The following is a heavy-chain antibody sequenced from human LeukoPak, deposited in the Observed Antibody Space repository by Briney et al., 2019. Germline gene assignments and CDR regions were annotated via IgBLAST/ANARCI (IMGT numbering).Heavy chain of an antibody. CDR3: ARLYCGGDCYHNWFDP. D-gene: IGHD2-21*02. V-gene: IGHV4-59*01. CDR1: GGSISSYY. J-gene: IGHJ5*02. Sequence: PSETLSLTCTVSGGSISSYYWSWIRQPPGKGLEWIGYIYYSGSTNCNPSLKSRVTISVDTSKNQFSLKLSSVTAADTAVYYCARLYCGGDCYHNWFDPWGQGTLVTVSS. CDR2: IYYSGST.